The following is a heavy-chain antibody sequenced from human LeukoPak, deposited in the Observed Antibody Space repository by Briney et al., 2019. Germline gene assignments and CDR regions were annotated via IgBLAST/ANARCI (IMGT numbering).Heavy chain of an antibody. D-gene: IGHD2-2*01. V-gene: IGHV4-38-2*02. CDR1: GYSISSGYY. CDR3: ARDPLYCSSTSCYLPFDY. Sequence: PSETLSLTCTVPGYSISSGYYWGWIRQPPGKGLEWIGSIYHSGSTYYNPSLKSRVTISVDTSKNQFSLKLSSVTAADTAVYYCARDPLYCSSTSCYLPFDYWGQGTLVTVSS. CDR2: IYHSGST. J-gene: IGHJ4*02.